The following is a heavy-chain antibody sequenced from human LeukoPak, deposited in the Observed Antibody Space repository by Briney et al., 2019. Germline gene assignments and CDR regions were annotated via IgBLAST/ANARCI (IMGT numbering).Heavy chain of an antibody. Sequence: SETLSLTCAVYGGSFSGYYWSWIRQPPGKGLEWIGEINHSGSTNYNPSLKSRVTISVDTSKNQFSLKLRSVTAADTAVYYCARHERCSSINCIYNWFDPWGQGTLVIVSS. CDR2: INHSGST. D-gene: IGHD2-2*01. J-gene: IGHJ5*02. V-gene: IGHV4-34*01. CDR1: GGSFSGYY. CDR3: ARHERCSSINCIYNWFDP.